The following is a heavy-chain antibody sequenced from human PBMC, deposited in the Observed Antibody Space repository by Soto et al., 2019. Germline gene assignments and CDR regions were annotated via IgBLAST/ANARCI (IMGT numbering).Heavy chain of an antibody. Sequence: EVQLVESGGGLVQPGGALRLSCAASGFTFSSSCIHWVRQAPGKGLVWVSRITSGASTTNYADSVKGRFTISRDNAKNTLDLQMDSLTAEDTAVYYCAIGPRGWFCSDYWGQGTLVTVSS. CDR3: AIGPRGWFCSDY. D-gene: IGHD6-19*01. V-gene: IGHV3-74*01. J-gene: IGHJ4*02. CDR1: GFTFSSSC. CDR2: ITSGASTT.